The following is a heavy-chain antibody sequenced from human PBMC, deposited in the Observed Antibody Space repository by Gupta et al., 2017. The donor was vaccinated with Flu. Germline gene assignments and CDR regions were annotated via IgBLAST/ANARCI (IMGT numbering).Heavy chain of an antibody. CDR2: IYYSGST. Sequence: PGKGLEWIGYIYYSGSTYYNPSLKSRVTISVDTSKNQFSLKLSSVTAADTAVYYCARETMGYSSWVSGWFDPWGQGTLVTVSS. V-gene: IGHV4-30-4*01. J-gene: IGHJ5*02. D-gene: IGHD6-13*01. CDR3: ARETMGYSSWVSGWFDP.